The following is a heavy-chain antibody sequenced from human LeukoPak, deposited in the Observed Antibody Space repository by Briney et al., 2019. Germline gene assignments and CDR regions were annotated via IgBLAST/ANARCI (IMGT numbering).Heavy chain of an antibody. Sequence: SETLSLTCTVSSGSISSSSYYWGWIRQPPGKGLEWIGSIYYSGSTYYNPSLKSRVTISVDTSKNQFSLKLSSVTAADTAVYYCARQNNDLGLDYWGQGTLVTVSS. CDR3: ARQNNDLGLDY. D-gene: IGHD3-3*01. J-gene: IGHJ4*02. V-gene: IGHV4-39*01. CDR1: SGSISSSSYY. CDR2: IYYSGST.